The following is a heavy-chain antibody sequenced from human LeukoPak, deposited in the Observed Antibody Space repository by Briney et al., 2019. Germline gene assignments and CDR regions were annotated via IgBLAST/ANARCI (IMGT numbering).Heavy chain of an antibody. D-gene: IGHD5-18*01. Sequence: PSETLSLTCTVSGGSISSYYWSWIRQPPGKGLEWIGYIYYSGSTNYNPSLESRVTISVDTSKNQFSLKLSSVTAADTAVYYCAREKRGYLYYFDYWGQGTLVTVSS. V-gene: IGHV4-59*01. J-gene: IGHJ4*02. CDR1: GGSISSYY. CDR2: IYYSGST. CDR3: AREKRGYLYYFDY.